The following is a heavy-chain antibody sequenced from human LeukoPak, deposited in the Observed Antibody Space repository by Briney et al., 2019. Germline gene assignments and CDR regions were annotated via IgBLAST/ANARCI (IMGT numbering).Heavy chain of an antibody. J-gene: IGHJ4*02. D-gene: IGHD6-19*01. Sequence: GGSLRLSCAASGFTFSSYEMNWVRQAPGKGLEWVSYISSSGSTIYYADSVKGRFTISRDNAKNSLYLQMNSLRAEDTAVYYCARVIAGYSSGWYSSNLGGYFDYWGQGTLVTVSS. CDR1: GFTFSSYE. V-gene: IGHV3-48*03. CDR2: ISSSGSTI. CDR3: ARVIAGYSSGWYSSNLGGYFDY.